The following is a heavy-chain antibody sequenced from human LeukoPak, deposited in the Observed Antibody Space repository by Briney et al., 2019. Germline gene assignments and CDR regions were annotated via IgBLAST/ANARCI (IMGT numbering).Heavy chain of an antibody. V-gene: IGHV3-48*03. CDR2: ISSSGSTI. J-gene: IGHJ4*02. Sequence: GGSLRLSCAASGFTFSSYEMNWVRQAPGKGLEWVSYISSSGSTIYYADSVKGRFTISRDNAKNSLYLQMNSLRAEDTAVYYCARDSFYDSSGYREDYWGQGTLVTVSS. CDR3: ARDSFYDSSGYREDY. D-gene: IGHD3-22*01. CDR1: GFTFSSYE.